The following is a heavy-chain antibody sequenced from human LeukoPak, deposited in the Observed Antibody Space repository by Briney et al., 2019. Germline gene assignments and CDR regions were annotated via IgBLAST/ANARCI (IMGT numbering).Heavy chain of an antibody. V-gene: IGHV3-30*04. CDR2: SSTHGSDE. J-gene: IGHJ4*02. D-gene: IGHD3-22*01. CDR1: GFTFTSLP. Sequence: PGGSLRLSCAASGFTFTSLPPHWVRQAPGKGLEWVAVSSTHGSDEYYADSVKGRFTVFSDNSKKTVYLQMDSLRAEDTAVYHCAMDYYDSNGYSRGWDYWGQGTLVTVSS. CDR3: AMDYYDSNGYSRGWDY.